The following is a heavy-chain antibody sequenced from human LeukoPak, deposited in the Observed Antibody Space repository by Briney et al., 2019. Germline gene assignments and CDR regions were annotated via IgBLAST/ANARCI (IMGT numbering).Heavy chain of an antibody. V-gene: IGHV4-34*01. CDR3: ARVRITIFGVVPSRGYAFDI. CDR2: INHSGST. CDR1: GGSFSGYY. J-gene: IGHJ3*02. Sequence: PSETLSLTCAVYGGSFSGYYWSWIRQPPGKGLEWIGEINHSGSTNYNPSLKGRVTISVDTSKNQFSLKLSSVTAADTAVYYCARVRITIFGVVPSRGYAFDIWGQGTMVTVSS. D-gene: IGHD3-3*01.